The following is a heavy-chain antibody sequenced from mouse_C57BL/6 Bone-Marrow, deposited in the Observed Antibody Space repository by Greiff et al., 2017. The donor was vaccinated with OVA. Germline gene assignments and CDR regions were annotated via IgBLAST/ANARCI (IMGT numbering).Heavy chain of an antibody. J-gene: IGHJ3*01. CDR2: IYPRSGNT. D-gene: IGHD1-1*01. Sequence: QVQLKQSGAELARPGASVKLSCKASGYTFTSYGISWVKQRTGQGLEWIGEIYPRSGNTYYNEKFKGKATLTADNSSSTAYMELRSLTSEDAAVDFCARGDKVDSAWFAYWGQGTLVTVSA. V-gene: IGHV1-81*01. CDR3: ARGDKVDSAWFAY. CDR1: GYTFTSYG.